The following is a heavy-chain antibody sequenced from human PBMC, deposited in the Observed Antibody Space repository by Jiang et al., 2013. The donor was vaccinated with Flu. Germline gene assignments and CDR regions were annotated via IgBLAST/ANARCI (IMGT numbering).Heavy chain of an antibody. J-gene: IGHJ5*02. D-gene: IGHD6-6*01. CDR2: ISAYNGNT. Sequence: GYTFTTYGISWVRQAPGQGLEWMGWISAYNGNTNYAQKFQGRVTMTTDTSTNTAYMELRSLRSDDTAVYYCARDTIAVRPGWFDPWGQGTLVTVSS. CDR3: ARDTIAVRPGWFDP. CDR1: GYTFTTYG. V-gene: IGHV1-18*01.